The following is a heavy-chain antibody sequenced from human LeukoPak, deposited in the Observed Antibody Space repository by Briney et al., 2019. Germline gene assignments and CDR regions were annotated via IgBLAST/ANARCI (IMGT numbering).Heavy chain of an antibody. J-gene: IGHJ4*02. D-gene: IGHD3-3*01. V-gene: IGHV4-30-2*01. Sequence: SETLSLTCTVSGGSISSGGYYWSWIRQPPGKGLEWIGYIYHSGSTYYNPSLKSRVTISVDRSKNQFSLKLSSVTAADTAVYYCARAFSVSRFDYWGQGTLVTVSS. CDR1: GGSISSGGYY. CDR2: IYHSGST. CDR3: ARAFSVSRFDY.